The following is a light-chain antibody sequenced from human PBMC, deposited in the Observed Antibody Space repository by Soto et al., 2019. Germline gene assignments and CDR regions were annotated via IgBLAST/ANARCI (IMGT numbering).Light chain of an antibody. CDR3: QQLNSYPWT. CDR1: QGISSY. Sequence: IQFTQSASSLSASVGERVTVACRASQGISSYLAWYQQKPGKAPKLLIYAASTLQSGVPSRFSGSGSGTDFTLTISSLQPEDFATYYCQQLNSYPWTFGQGSIVDIK. V-gene: IGKV1-9*01. J-gene: IGKJ1*01. CDR2: AAS.